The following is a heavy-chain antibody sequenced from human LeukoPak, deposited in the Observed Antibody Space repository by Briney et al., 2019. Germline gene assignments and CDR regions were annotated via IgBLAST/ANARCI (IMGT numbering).Heavy chain of an antibody. CDR3: AKRVSGTTFY. V-gene: IGHV3-23*01. Sequence: GGSLRLSCAASGFTFSSYVMSWVSQAPGKGLEWVSAISGSGATTYYADSVKGRFTISRDNSKNTLYLHMNSLRAEDTAVYYCAKRVSGTTFYWGQGTLVTVSS. CDR1: GFTFSSYV. D-gene: IGHD1-1*01. CDR2: ISGSGATT. J-gene: IGHJ4*02.